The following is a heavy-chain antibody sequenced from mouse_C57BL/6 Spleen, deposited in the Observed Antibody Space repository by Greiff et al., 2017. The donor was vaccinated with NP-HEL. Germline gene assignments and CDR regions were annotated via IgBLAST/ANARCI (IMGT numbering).Heavy chain of an antibody. CDR1: GFTFTNYY. V-gene: IGHV14-3*01. D-gene: IGHD2-1*01. J-gene: IGHJ3*01. Sequence: EVQLQQSVAELVRPGASVKLSCTASGFTFTNYYMHWVKQRPEQGLEWIGRIDPANGNTKYAPKFQGKATITADTSSNTAYLQLSSLTAEDTAIYYCASYGNYWFAYWGQGTLVTVSA. CDR3: ASYGNYWFAY. CDR2: IDPANGNT.